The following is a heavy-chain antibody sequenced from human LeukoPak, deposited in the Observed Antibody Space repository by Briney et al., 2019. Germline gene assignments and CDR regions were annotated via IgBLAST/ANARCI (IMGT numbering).Heavy chain of an antibody. CDR2: IGDRGGSTYT. D-gene: IGHD3-16*01. CDR3: ATWPRNDYAY. CDR1: GFTFTNYA. V-gene: IGHV3-23*01. J-gene: IGHJ4*02. Sequence: PGRSLRLSCAASGFTFTNYAMSWVRQAPGKGLEWVSAIGDRGGSTYTYYIDSVKGRFTISRDNSKNVLYLQMNTLRAEDTAVYYCATWPRNDYAYWGQGTLVTVSS.